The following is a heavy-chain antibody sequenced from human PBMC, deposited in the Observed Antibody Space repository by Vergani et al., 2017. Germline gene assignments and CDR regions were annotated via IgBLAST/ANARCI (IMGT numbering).Heavy chain of an antibody. CDR3: ARVNTETNGHLYYYYDMDV. Sequence: QVQLQQWGGGLLKPSETLSLTCVVNGESFTSYHWTWIRQSPGEGPEWVGDIDHTGRPDYNPSLKSRLTMSVDKSRNQFSLTLNSVTATDTAIYFCARVNTETNGHLYYYYDMDVWGQGTAVTVS. V-gene: IGHV4-34*01. CDR2: IDHTGRP. CDR1: GESFTSYH. D-gene: IGHD4-11*01. J-gene: IGHJ6*02.